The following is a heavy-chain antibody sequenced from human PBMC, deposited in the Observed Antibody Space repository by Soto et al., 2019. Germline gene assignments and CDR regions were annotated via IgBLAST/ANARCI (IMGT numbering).Heavy chain of an antibody. D-gene: IGHD3-9*01. Sequence: GGSLRLSCAASGFTFSSYAMSWVRQAPGKGLEWVSAISGSGGSTYYADSVKGRFTISRDNSKNTLYLQMNSLRAEDTAVYYCAKELYDILTGYYPLFDYWGQGTLVTVSS. V-gene: IGHV3-23*01. CDR1: GFTFSSYA. CDR2: ISGSGGST. J-gene: IGHJ4*02. CDR3: AKELYDILTGYYPLFDY.